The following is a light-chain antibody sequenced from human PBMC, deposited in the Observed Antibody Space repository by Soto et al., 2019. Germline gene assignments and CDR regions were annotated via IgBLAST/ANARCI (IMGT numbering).Light chain of an antibody. CDR1: QNVSSY. CDR3: QQRSSWPPT. CDR2: DAS. J-gene: IGKJ4*01. Sequence: EIVMTQSPATLSVSPGERATLSCRASQNVSSYLAWYQQKPGQAPRLLIYDASTRATGIPVRFSGSGSGTEFILTISSLQSEDFGVYYCQQRSSWPPTFGGGTKVDIK. V-gene: IGKV3-15*01.